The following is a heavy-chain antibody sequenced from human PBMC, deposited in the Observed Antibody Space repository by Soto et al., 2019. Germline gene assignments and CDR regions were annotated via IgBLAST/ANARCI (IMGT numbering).Heavy chain of an antibody. D-gene: IGHD3-22*01. CDR3: AGTTYYYDSSGYERGAYYYYGMDV. Sequence: PGESLKISCKGSGYSFTSYWIGWVRQMPGKGLEWMGIIYPGDSDTRYSPSFQGQVTISADKSISTAYLQWRSLKASDTAMYYCAGTTYYYDSSGYERGAYYYYGMDVWGQGTTVTVSS. J-gene: IGHJ6*02. CDR1: GYSFTSYW. CDR2: IYPGDSDT. V-gene: IGHV5-51*01.